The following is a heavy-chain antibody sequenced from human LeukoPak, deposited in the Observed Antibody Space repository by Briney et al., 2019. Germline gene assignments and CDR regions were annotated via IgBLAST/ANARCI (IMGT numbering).Heavy chain of an antibody. CDR1: GGSISSYY. J-gene: IGHJ6*03. V-gene: IGHV4-4*09. D-gene: IGHD1-26*01. Sequence: SETLSLTCTVSGGSISSYYWSWIRQLPGKGLEWIGYIYTSGSTNYNPSLKSRVTISVDTSKNQFSLKLSSVTAADTAVYYCARREPLGYYYMDVWGKGTTVTVSS. CDR3: ARREPLGYYYMDV. CDR2: IYTSGST.